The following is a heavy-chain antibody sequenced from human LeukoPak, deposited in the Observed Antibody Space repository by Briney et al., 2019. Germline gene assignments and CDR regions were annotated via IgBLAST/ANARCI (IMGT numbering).Heavy chain of an antibody. J-gene: IGHJ4*02. Sequence: SETLSLNCTVSGYSISSGYFWGWMRQPPGKGLEWIGSIYHGGSTYYNPSLKSRVTISVDTSKNQFSLTLSSVTAADTAVYYCARGSVEMAITYYFDYWGQGTLVTVSS. V-gene: IGHV4-38-2*02. CDR3: ARGSVEMAITYYFDY. D-gene: IGHD5-24*01. CDR2: IYHGGST. CDR1: GYSISSGYF.